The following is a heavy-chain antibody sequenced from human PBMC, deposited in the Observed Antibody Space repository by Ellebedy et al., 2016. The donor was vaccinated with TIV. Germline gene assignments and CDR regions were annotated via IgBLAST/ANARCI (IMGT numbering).Heavy chain of an antibody. CDR2: INPNSGGT. CDR3: ARSLRTIVVARFDY. V-gene: IGHV1-18*01. CDR1: GGTFSSYA. J-gene: IGHJ4*02. D-gene: IGHD3-22*01. Sequence: ASVKVSCKASGGTFSSYAISWVRQAPGQGLEWMGWINPNSGGTNYAQKLQGRVTMTTDTSTRTVYMELRSLRSDDTAVYYCARSLRTIVVARFDYWGQGTLVTVSS.